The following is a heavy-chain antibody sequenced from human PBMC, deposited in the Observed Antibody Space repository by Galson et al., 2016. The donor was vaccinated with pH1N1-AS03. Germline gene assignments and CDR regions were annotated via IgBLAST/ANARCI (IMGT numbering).Heavy chain of an antibody. CDR3: ARDRYRNSSRDFYESVY. D-gene: IGHD2/OR15-2a*01. CDR1: AGTFNTYS. Sequence: SVKVSCKASAGTFNTYSINWVRQAPGQGLEWMGGIIPIFGTPNYAQKFQGRVTITADESRSTIYLELSSLKSEDTAVYYCARDRYRNSSRDFYESVYWGQGTLVTVSS. V-gene: IGHV1-69*13. CDR2: IIPIFGTP. J-gene: IGHJ4*02.